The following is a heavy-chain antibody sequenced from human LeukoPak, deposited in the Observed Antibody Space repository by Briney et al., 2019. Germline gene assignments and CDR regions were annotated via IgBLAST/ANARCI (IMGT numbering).Heavy chain of an antibody. D-gene: IGHD5-18*01. Sequence: PGGSLRLSCAASGFTFSSYATSWVRQAPGKGLEWVSAISGSGGSTYYADSVKGRFTISRDNSKNTLYLQMNSLRAEDTAVYYCAKGSSGTAMVAYYFDYWGQGTLVTVSS. V-gene: IGHV3-23*01. CDR3: AKGSSGTAMVAYYFDY. CDR1: GFTFSSYA. CDR2: ISGSGGST. J-gene: IGHJ4*02.